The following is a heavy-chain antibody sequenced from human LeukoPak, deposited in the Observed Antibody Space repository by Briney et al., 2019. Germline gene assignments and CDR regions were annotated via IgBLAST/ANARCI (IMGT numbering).Heavy chain of an antibody. CDR1: GFTFTSSA. Sequence: GASVKVSCKASGFTFTSSAMQWVRQARGQRLEWIGWIVVGSGNTNYAQKFQERVTITRDMSTSTAYMELSSLRAEDTAVYYCAKTGGSGWFDDYWGQGTLVTVSS. J-gene: IGHJ4*02. CDR3: AKTGGSGWFDDY. V-gene: IGHV1-58*02. CDR2: IVVGSGNT. D-gene: IGHD6-19*01.